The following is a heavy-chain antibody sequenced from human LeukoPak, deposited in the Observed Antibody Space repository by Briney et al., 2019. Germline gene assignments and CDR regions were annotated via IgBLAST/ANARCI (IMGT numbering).Heavy chain of an antibody. Sequence: GGSLKLSCAASGFTFSGSAMHWVRQASGKGLEWVGRIRSKANSYATAYAASVKGRFAISRDDSKNTAYLQMNSLKTEDTAVYYCTYAFWSGYYTRNFDYWGQGTLVTVSS. CDR3: TYAFWSGYYTRNFDY. J-gene: IGHJ4*02. D-gene: IGHD3-3*01. V-gene: IGHV3-73*01. CDR2: IRSKANSYAT. CDR1: GFTFSGSA.